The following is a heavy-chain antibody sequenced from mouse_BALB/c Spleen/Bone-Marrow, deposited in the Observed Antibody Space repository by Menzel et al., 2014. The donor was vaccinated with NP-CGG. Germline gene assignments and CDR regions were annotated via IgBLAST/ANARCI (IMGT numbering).Heavy chain of an antibody. Sequence: QVQLRQPGAELMKPGASVKISCKATGYTFSSYWIEWVKQRPGHGLEWIGEILPGSGSTNYNEKFKGKATFTADTSSNTAYMQLSSLTSEDSAVYYCARGIDYYAMDYWGQGTSVTVSS. CDR1: GYTFSSYW. V-gene: IGHV1-9*01. J-gene: IGHJ4*01. CDR3: ARGIDYYAMDY. CDR2: ILPGSGST.